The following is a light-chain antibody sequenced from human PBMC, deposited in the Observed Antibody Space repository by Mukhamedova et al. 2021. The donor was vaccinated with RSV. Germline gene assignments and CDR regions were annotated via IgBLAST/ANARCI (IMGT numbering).Light chain of an antibody. J-gene: IGKJ2*01. CDR3: QQTYNIIYT. CDR2: GAF. Sequence: WYQRRVHGKAPKLLMYGAFTLQTGVPSRFRGSGSETHFTLTISGLQPADSATYYCQQTYNIIYTFGQGTKLEI. V-gene: IGKV1-39*01.